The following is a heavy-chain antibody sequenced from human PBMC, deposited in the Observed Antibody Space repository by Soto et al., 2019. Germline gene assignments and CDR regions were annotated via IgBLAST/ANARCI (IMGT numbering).Heavy chain of an antibody. Sequence: ASVKVSCKASGYTFTSYGLSWVRQAPGQGLEWMGWISAYNGNTKYAQKVQDRVTMTTDTPTNTAYMELRSLRSDDTAVYYCVREEEVLMYVVSLADCGQGTPVTVSS. J-gene: IGHJ1*01. CDR3: VREEEVLMYVVSLAD. CDR1: GYTFTSYG. CDR2: ISAYNGNT. V-gene: IGHV1-18*01. D-gene: IGHD3-16*01.